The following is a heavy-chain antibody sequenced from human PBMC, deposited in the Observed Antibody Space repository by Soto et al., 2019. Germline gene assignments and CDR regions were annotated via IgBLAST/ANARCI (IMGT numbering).Heavy chain of an antibody. Sequence: GGSLRLSCAASGFTFSSYAMSWVRQAPGKGLEWVSAISGSGGSTYYADSVKGRFTISRDNSKNTLYLQMNSLRAEDTAVYYCAKIGLVATMYYYFDYWGQGTLVTVSS. D-gene: IGHD5-12*01. CDR2: ISGSGGST. V-gene: IGHV3-23*01. J-gene: IGHJ4*02. CDR1: GFTFSSYA. CDR3: AKIGLVATMYYYFDY.